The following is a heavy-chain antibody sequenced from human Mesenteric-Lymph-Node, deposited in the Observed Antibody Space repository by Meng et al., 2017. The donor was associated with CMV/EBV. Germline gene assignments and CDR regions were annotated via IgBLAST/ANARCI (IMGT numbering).Heavy chain of an antibody. V-gene: IGHV1-2*02. Sequence: SGSTFIGYYIHWVRQAPGQGLEWMGWINPDSGDTNYAQKFQGRVTMTRDTSISTAYMELSRLKSDDTAVYYCARGAYGSGTSLIQHWGQGTLVTVSS. J-gene: IGHJ1*01. D-gene: IGHD3-10*01. CDR3: ARGAYGSGTSLIQH. CDR2: INPDSGDT. CDR1: GSTFIGYY.